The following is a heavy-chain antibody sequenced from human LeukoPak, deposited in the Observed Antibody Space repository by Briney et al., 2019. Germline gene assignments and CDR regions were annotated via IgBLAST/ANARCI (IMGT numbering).Heavy chain of an antibody. D-gene: IGHD6-19*01. J-gene: IGHJ4*02. Sequence: ASVTVSFKASVYTFTGYYMHWVRQAAGQGLEWMGWINPNSGGTNYSQKFQGRVTMTRDTSISTAYMELSRLRSDDTAVYYCARDPLSSGGWYHFDYWGQGTLVTVSS. V-gene: IGHV1-2*02. CDR3: ARDPLSSGGWYHFDY. CDR2: INPNSGGT. CDR1: VYTFTGYY.